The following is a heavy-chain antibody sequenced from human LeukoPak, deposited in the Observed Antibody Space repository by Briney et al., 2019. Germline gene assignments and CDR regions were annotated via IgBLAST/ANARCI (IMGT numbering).Heavy chain of an antibody. CDR3: ARARITIFAVIILVDHNYYYMDV. CDR2: INPDSGDT. CDR1: GYPFTAYY. D-gene: IGHD3-3*01. Sequence: ASVKVSCKASGYPFTAYYLHWVRQAPGQGLEWMGRINPDSGDTHYAQKFQGRVTMTRDTSINTAYMEVTSLNSDDTAVYFCARARITIFAVIILVDHNYYYMDVWGKGSTVTVSS. J-gene: IGHJ6*03. V-gene: IGHV1-2*02.